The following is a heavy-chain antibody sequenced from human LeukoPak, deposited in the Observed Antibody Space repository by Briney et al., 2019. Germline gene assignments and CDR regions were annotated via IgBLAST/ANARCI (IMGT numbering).Heavy chain of an antibody. CDR1: GFTFRNYW. CDR2: IKEDGSEK. V-gene: IGHV3-7*05. CDR3: VSWNSAWEFDY. J-gene: IGHJ4*02. D-gene: IGHD6-19*01. Sequence: PGGSLRLSCAASGFTFRNYWMTWVRQAPGKGLQWVAHIKEDGSEKYYVDSVMGRFTISRDNAKTSLYLQMNSLRVEDTAVYYCVSWNSAWEFDYLGQGTLVSVSS.